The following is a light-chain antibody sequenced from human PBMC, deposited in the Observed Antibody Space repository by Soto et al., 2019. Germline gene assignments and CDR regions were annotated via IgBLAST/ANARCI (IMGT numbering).Light chain of an antibody. Sequence: EIVMTQSPATLSVSPGERATLSCRASQSVSSNLAWYQQKPGQAPRLLIYGASTRATGIPARFSGSGCGTEFTITISSLQSEDFAVYYCQQYNNWPTFGQGPKLEIK. CDR2: GAS. J-gene: IGKJ2*01. CDR1: QSVSSN. CDR3: QQYNNWPT. V-gene: IGKV3D-15*01.